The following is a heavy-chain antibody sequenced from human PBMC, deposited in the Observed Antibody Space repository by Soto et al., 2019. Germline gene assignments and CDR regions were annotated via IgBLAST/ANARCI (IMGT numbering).Heavy chain of an antibody. V-gene: IGHV4-30-2*01. D-gene: IGHD3-3*02. CDR1: GGSISSGGYS. Sequence: SATLSLTCAVSGGSISSGGYSWSWIRQPPGKGLEWIGYIYHSGSTYYNPSLKSRVTISVDKSKNHFSLKLTSVTAADTAVYYCAARHFWSGPWTHTRLDYWGHGTLVTVSS. CDR2: IYHSGST. J-gene: IGHJ4*01. CDR3: AARHFWSGPWTHTRLDY.